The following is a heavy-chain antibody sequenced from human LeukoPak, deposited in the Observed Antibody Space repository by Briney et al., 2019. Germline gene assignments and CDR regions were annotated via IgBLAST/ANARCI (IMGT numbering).Heavy chain of an antibody. V-gene: IGHV4-34*01. CDR3: ARRARFSWFDP. Sequence: SETLSLTCAVYGGSFSGYYWSWIRQPPGKGLEWIGEINHSGSTNYNPSLKSRVTISVDTSKNQFSLKLSSVTAADTAVYYCARRARFSWFDPWGRGTLVTVSS. CDR2: INHSGST. CDR1: GGSFSGYY. J-gene: IGHJ5*02.